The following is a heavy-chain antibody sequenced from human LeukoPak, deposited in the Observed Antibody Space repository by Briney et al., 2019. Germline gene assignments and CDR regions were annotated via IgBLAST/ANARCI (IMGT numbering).Heavy chain of an antibody. J-gene: IGHJ5*02. Sequence: SETLSLTCTVSGGSISRRSYYWSWIRQPPGKGLEWIGEINHGGGTNYNPSLKSRVTIAVATSKNQFSLELSSVTAADTAVYYCARYHYDSSGYYSWFDPWGQGTLVTVSS. CDR1: GGSISRRSYY. V-gene: IGHV4-39*07. D-gene: IGHD3-22*01. CDR2: INHGGGT. CDR3: ARYHYDSSGYYSWFDP.